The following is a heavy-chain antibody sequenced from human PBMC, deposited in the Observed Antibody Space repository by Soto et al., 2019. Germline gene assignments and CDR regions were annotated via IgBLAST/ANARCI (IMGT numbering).Heavy chain of an antibody. CDR1: GFTFSNYW. D-gene: IGHD2-15*01. J-gene: IGHJ3*02. CDR2: ITGDGSST. CDR3: ATGPTPAFDI. Sequence: QSGGSLRLSCAASGFTFSNYWMHWTRQAPGKGLVWVSRITGDGSSTIYADSVKGRFTISRDNAKNTVSLQMNSLRAEDTAVYYCATGPTPAFDIWGQGTMVTVSS. V-gene: IGHV3-74*01.